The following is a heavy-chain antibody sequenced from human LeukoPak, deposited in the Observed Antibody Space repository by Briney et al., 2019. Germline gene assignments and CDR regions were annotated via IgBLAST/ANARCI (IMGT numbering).Heavy chain of an antibody. CDR3: AKDLGRDY. V-gene: IGHV3-23*01. Sequence: GGSLRLSCEASGFSFSTYAMSWVRQAPGKGLEWVSGIVGGGGSTYYADSVKGRFTIFRDNSKNMLYLQMNSLRAEDTAVYYCAKDLGRDYWGQGTLVTVSS. J-gene: IGHJ4*02. CDR1: GFSFSTYA. CDR2: IVGGGGST. D-gene: IGHD3-16*01.